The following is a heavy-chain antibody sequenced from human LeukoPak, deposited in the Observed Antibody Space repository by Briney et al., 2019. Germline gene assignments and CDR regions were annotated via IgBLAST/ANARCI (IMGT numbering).Heavy chain of an antibody. Sequence: GGSLRLSCAASGFTFSSYNMNWVRQAPGKGLEWISDINYSGSNIYYADSVKGRFTVSRDNAKNSLYLQMNSLRAEDTAVYYCARPSSDWPQPRPFDYWGQGTLVTVSS. CDR2: INYSGSNI. D-gene: IGHD6-13*01. CDR1: GFTFSSYN. J-gene: IGHJ4*02. CDR3: ARPSSDWPQPRPFDY. V-gene: IGHV3-48*03.